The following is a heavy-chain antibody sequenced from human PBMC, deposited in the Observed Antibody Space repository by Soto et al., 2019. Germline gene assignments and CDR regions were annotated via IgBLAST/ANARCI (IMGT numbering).Heavy chain of an antibody. J-gene: IGHJ6*02. CDR2: VNEDGSHT. V-gene: IGHV3-7*05. Sequence: PGGSLRLSCAASGFTFSSYWMSWVRQAPGKGLEWVANVNEDGSHTFYVDSLRGRFTMSRDNAKTSLFLQMNSLRAEDTAVYYCVRDGAGLIHYYGMDVWGQGTTVTVSS. D-gene: IGHD3-16*01. CDR3: VRDGAGLIHYYGMDV. CDR1: GFTFSSYW.